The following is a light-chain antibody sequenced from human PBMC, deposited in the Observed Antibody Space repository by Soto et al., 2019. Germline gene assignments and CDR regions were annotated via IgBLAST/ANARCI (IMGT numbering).Light chain of an antibody. V-gene: IGLV1-40*01. CDR2: DNN. CDR1: RSNIGAGYD. J-gene: IGLJ2*01. CDR3: QTYDSNLSGDVV. Sequence: QSVLTQPPSVSGAPGQRVTISCTGSRSNIGAGYDVHWYQQLPGTAPKLLIYDNNNRPSGVPDRFSGSKSGTSASLAIAGLQAEDEGAYYCQTYDSNLSGDVVFGGGTKLTVL.